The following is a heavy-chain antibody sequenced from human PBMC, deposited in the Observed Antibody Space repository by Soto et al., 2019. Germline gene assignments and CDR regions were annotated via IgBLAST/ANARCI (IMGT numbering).Heavy chain of an antibody. CDR2: INHSGST. Sequence: SETLSLTCAVYGGSFIGYYWSWIRQPPGKGLEWIGEINHSGSTNYNPSLKSRVTISVDTSKNQFSLKLSSVTAADTAVYYCARGLGSLIDSSGLVRAFDIWGQGTMVTVS. V-gene: IGHV4-34*01. J-gene: IGHJ3*02. CDR1: GGSFIGYY. D-gene: IGHD3-22*01. CDR3: ARGLGSLIDSSGLVRAFDI.